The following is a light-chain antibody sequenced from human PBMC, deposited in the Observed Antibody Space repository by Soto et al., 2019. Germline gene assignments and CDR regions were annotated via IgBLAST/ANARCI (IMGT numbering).Light chain of an antibody. J-gene: IGLJ2*01. CDR3: YSYAGSYTFVI. CDR2: DVN. V-gene: IGLV2-11*01. Sequence: QSVLTQPRSVSGSPGQSITISCTGTSNDVGGYNYVSWYQQHPGKAPKLLIYDVNKRPSRVPDRFSGSKSGNTASLTISGLQAEDEADYHCYSYAGSYTFVIFGGGTKLTVL. CDR1: SNDVGGYNY.